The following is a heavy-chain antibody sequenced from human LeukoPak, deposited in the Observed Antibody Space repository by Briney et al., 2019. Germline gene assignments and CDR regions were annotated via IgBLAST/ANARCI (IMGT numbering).Heavy chain of an antibody. CDR2: MNPNSGNT. D-gene: IGHD3-10*01. CDR3: ARHDTMVRGVITPVRAFDI. Sequence: GASVKVSCKASGYTFTSYDINWVRQATGQGLEWMGWMNPNSGNTGYAQKFQGRVTMTRNTSISTAYMELSSLRSEDTAVYYCARHDTMVRGVITPVRAFDIWGQGTMVTVSS. V-gene: IGHV1-8*01. CDR1: GYTFTSYD. J-gene: IGHJ3*02.